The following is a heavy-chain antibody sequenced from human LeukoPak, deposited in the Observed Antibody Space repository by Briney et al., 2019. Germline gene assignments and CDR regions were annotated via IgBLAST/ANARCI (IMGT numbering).Heavy chain of an antibody. V-gene: IGHV4-34*01. CDR2: INHSGST. D-gene: IGHD5-18*01. J-gene: IGHJ4*02. Sequence: SETLSLTCAVYGGSFSGYYWSWIRQPPGKGLEWIGEINHSGSTNYNPSLKSRVTISVDTSKNQFSLKLSSVTAADTAVYYCASGYSYAYVHYWGQGTLVTVSS. CDR3: ASGYSYAYVHY. CDR1: GGSFSGYY.